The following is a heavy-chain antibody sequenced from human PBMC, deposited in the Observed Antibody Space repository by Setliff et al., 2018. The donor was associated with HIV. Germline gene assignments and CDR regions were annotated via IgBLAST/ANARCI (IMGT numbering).Heavy chain of an antibody. D-gene: IGHD6-19*01. CDR3: TRDRPYSSGWYRLDY. Sequence: GGSLRLSCAASGFNFSNAWMSWVRQAPGKGLEWVGRIKSKTDGGTTDYAAPVKGRFTISRDDSKNTLYLQMNSLKTEDTAVYYCTRDRPYSSGWYRLDYWGQGTLVTVSS. J-gene: IGHJ4*02. V-gene: IGHV3-15*01. CDR1: GFNFSNAW. CDR2: IKSKTDGGTT.